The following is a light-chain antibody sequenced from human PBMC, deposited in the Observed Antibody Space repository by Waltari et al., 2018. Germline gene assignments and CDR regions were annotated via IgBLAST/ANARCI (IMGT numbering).Light chain of an antibody. CDR1: QSLLHSNGYTY. CDR2: LCS. V-gene: IGKV2-28*01. J-gene: IGKJ1*01. CDR3: MQALEIPWT. Sequence: DVVVTQSPLSLPFTPGEPASISCRSSQSLLHSNGYTYLDWYLLKPGQSPQLLIYLCSNRASGVPDRFSGSGSGTDFTLKISRVEAEDVGVYYCMQALEIPWTFGQGTKVEIK.